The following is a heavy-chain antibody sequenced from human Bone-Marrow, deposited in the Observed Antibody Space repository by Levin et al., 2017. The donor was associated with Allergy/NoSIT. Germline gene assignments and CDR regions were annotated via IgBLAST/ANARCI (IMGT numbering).Heavy chain of an antibody. CDR1: GGTFSSFA. CDR2: IIPIFKTA. CDR3: AVGAHSHSWYSDY. Sequence: SVKVSCKTSGGTFSSFAISWVRQAPGQGLEWMGGIIPIFKTANYIEEFQGRVTITADDSTTTSYMELSSLRSDDTAVYYCAVGAHSHSWYSDYWGQGTLVTVSS. V-gene: IGHV1-69*13. J-gene: IGHJ4*02. D-gene: IGHD6-13*01.